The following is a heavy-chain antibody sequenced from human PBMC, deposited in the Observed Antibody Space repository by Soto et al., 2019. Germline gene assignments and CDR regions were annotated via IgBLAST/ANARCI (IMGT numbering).Heavy chain of an antibody. CDR1: GFTFSGSA. CDR2: IRSKANSYAT. CDR3: TRLSIAARPHPTTKYYYYGMDV. V-gene: IGHV3-73*02. Sequence: VQLVESGGGLVQPGGSLKLSCAASGFTFSGSAMHWVRQASGKGLEWVGRIRSKANSYATAYAASVKGRFTISRDDSKNTAYLQMNSLKTEDTAVYYCTRLSIAARPHPTTKYYYYGMDVWGQGTTVTVSS. J-gene: IGHJ6*02. D-gene: IGHD6-6*01.